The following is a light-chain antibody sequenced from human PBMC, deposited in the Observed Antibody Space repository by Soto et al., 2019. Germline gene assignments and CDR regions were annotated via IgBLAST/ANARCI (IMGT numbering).Light chain of an antibody. J-gene: IGKJ1*01. CDR3: QQYGSSPLTWT. CDR1: QSFSSSY. Sequence: EIAVTQSPGNLPLSPEERATLSCRASQSFSSSYLAWYQQKPGQDPRLLIYGASSRATGIPDRFSGSGSGTDFTLTISRLEPEDFAVYYGQQYGSSPLTWTFGQGTKVVIK. V-gene: IGKV3-20*01. CDR2: GAS.